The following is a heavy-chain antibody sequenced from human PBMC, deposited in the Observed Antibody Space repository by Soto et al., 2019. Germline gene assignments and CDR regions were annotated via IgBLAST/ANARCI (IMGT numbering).Heavy chain of an antibody. V-gene: IGHV4-39*01. CDR2: VYYTETT. J-gene: IGHJ5*02. CDR1: GGSINGSDHF. D-gene: IGHD3-10*02. Sequence: PSETLSLTCSLSGGSINGSDHFWGWIRQTPGKGLEWIGSVYYTETTYYNPSLKSPVTISVETSRNTFSLKVNSVTAADTGIYYCXRQRVLSTNMFITSFDPWGQGTLVTVSS. CDR3: XRQRVLSTNMFITSFDP.